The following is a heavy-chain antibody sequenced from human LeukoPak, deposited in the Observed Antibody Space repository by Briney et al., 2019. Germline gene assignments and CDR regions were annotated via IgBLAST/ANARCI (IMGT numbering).Heavy chain of an antibody. CDR3: ARHVYGRLSGSYRWDWFDP. J-gene: IGHJ5*02. CDR2: IYYSGST. CDR1: GGSISSYY. V-gene: IGHV4-59*01. Sequence: KPSETLSLTCTVSGGSISSYYWSWIRQPPGKGLEWIGYIYYSGSTYYNPSLRSRVTISVDTSKNQFSLKLSSVTAADTAVYYCARHVYGRLSGSYRWDWFDPWGQGTLVTVSS. D-gene: IGHD1-26*01.